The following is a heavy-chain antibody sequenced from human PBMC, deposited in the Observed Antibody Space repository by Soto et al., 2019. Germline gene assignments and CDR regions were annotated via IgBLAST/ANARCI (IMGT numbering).Heavy chain of an antibody. Sequence: GGSLRLSCAASGFTVCSYDMHWVRQATGKGLEWVSAIGTAGDTYYPGSVKGRFTISRENAKNSLYLQMNSLRAGDTAVYYCARAYAPGDYPTSFDLWGRGTLVTVPS. CDR2: IGTAGDT. D-gene: IGHD4-17*01. CDR3: ARAYAPGDYPTSFDL. CDR1: GFTVCSYD. V-gene: IGHV3-13*01. J-gene: IGHJ2*01.